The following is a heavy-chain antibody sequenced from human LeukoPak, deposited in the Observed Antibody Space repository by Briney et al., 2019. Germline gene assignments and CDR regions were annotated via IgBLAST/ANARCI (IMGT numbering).Heavy chain of an antibody. J-gene: IGHJ4*02. CDR1: GFTFSSYG. V-gene: IGHV3-30*18. CDR2: ISYDGSNK. CDR3: AEDRRLRYFDWSPFDY. Sequence: GGSLRLSCAASGFTFSSYGMHWVRQAPGKGLEWVAVISYDGSNKYYADSVKGRFTISRDNSKNTLYLQMNSLRAEDTAVYYCAEDRRLRYFDWSPFDYWGQGTLVTVSS. D-gene: IGHD3-9*01.